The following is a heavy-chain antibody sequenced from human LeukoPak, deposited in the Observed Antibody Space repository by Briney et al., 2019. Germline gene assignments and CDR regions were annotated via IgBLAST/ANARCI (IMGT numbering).Heavy chain of an antibody. CDR2: ISGNSGSI. CDR3: AKDIESEVAAGAFDI. Sequence: GRSLRLSCAASGLTFDDYAMHWVRQAPGQGLEGVSGISGNSGSIGYADSLKGRFTISKDNAKNSLYLQMNSLRAEDTAVYYCAKDIESEVAAGAFDIWGQGTMVTVSS. J-gene: IGHJ3*02. CDR1: GLTFDDYA. V-gene: IGHV3-9*01. D-gene: IGHD5-12*01.